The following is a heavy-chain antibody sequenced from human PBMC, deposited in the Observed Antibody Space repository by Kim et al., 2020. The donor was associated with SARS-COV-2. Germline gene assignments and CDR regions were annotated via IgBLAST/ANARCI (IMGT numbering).Heavy chain of an antibody. CDR3: ARVIKPSQWLVRHYFDY. V-gene: IGHV4-39*01. CDR1: GGSISSSSYY. J-gene: IGHJ4*02. D-gene: IGHD6-19*01. Sequence: SETLSLTCTVSGGSISSSSYYWGWIRQPPGKGLEWIGSIYYSGSTYYNPSLKSRVTISVDTSKNQFSLKLSSVTAADTAVYYCARVIKPSQWLVRHYFDYWGQGTLVTVSS. CDR2: IYYSGST.